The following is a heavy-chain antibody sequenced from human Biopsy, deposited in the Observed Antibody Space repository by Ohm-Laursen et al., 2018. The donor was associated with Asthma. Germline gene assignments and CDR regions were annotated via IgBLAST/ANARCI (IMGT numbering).Heavy chain of an antibody. Sequence: SLSLSCAAPGFTFSDSYMSWIRQAPGKGLEWISYIGSTRLYTNSADSVKGRFSISRDNAKNSLYLHMNSLRVEDTAVYYCARHLSPGYHHYAMDVWGQGTTVTVSS. V-gene: IGHV3-11*06. CDR3: ARHLSPGYHHYAMDV. D-gene: IGHD3-16*02. CDR1: GFTFSDSY. J-gene: IGHJ6*02. CDR2: IGSTRLYT.